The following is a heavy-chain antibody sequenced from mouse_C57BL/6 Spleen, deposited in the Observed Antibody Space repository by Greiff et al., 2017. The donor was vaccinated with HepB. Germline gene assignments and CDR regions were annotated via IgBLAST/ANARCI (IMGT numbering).Heavy chain of an antibody. Sequence: QVQLQQPGAELVKPGASVKLSCKASGYTFTSYWMHWVKQRPGQGLEWIGMIHPNSGSTNYNEKFKSKATLTVDKSSSTAYMQISSLTSEDSAVYYCARPLITTVVAKAYWGQGTLVTVSA. V-gene: IGHV1-64*01. CDR2: IHPNSGST. D-gene: IGHD1-1*01. J-gene: IGHJ3*01. CDR1: GYTFTSYW. CDR3: ARPLITTVVAKAY.